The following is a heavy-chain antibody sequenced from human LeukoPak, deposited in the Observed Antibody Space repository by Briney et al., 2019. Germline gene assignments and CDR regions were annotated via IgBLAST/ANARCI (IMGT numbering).Heavy chain of an antibody. Sequence: PGGSLRLSCGASGFTFSDFGMHWVRQAPGKGLEWVAFIRHDGSEKYYADSVRGRFTISRDNSKNTVYLQMNSLRAEDTAVYYCAKVAGFNPQAAFDIWGQGTMVTVSS. V-gene: IGHV3-30*02. CDR1: GFTFSDFG. D-gene: IGHD5-24*01. J-gene: IGHJ3*02. CDR2: IRHDGSEK. CDR3: AKVAGFNPQAAFDI.